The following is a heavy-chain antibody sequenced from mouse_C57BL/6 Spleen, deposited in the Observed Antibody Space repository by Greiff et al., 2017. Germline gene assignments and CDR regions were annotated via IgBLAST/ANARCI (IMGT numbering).Heavy chain of an antibody. Sequence: QVQLQQSGTELVKPGASVKLSCKASGYTFTSYWMHWVKQRPGQGLEWIGNINPSNGGTNYNEKFKSKATLTVDKSSSTAYVQLSSLTSEDSAVYYCARSRWLLLYFDYWGQGTTLTVSS. J-gene: IGHJ2*01. CDR1: GYTFTSYW. CDR2: INPSNGGT. D-gene: IGHD2-3*01. CDR3: ARSRWLLLYFDY. V-gene: IGHV1-53*01.